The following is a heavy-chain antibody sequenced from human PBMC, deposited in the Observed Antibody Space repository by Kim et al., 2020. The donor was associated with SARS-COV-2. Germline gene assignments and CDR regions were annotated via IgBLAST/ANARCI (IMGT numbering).Heavy chain of an antibody. V-gene: IGHV3-23*01. J-gene: IGHJ4*02. D-gene: IGHD3-10*01. Sequence: ADFVRGRFTISRDNSKNTLYLQMNSLRVGETAVYYCAKRFYGSGNYYFDYWGQGTLVTVSS. CDR3: AKRFYGSGNYYFDY.